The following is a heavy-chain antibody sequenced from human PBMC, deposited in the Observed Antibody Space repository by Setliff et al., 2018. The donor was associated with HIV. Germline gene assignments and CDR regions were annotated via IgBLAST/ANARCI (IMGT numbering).Heavy chain of an antibody. J-gene: IGHJ4*02. V-gene: IGHV4-4*09. CDR3: ARHGDYNFWSGYYFDF. Sequence: ETLSLTCTVSGVSINSHYWSWIRQPPGKGLEWIGYIYTSGSTNFNPSLKSRGTISVDTSKNQFSLKLNSVTAADTAVYYCARHGDYNFWSGYYFDFWGQGALVTVSS. D-gene: IGHD3-3*01. CDR2: IYTSGST. CDR1: GVSINSHY.